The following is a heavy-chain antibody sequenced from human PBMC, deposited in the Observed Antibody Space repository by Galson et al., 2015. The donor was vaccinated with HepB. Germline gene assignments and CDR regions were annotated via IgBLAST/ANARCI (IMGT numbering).Heavy chain of an antibody. CDR2: TYYRSKWYN. V-gene: IGHV6-1*01. CDR3: ARGGNYHYGAFDI. CDR1: GDSVSSNSAA. D-gene: IGHD1-26*01. Sequence: CAISGDSVSSNSAAWNWIRQSPSRGLEWLGRTYYRSKWYNDYAVSVKSRISINPDTSKNQLSLQLDSVTPEDTALYYCARGGNYHYGAFDIWGQGTMVTASS. J-gene: IGHJ3*02.